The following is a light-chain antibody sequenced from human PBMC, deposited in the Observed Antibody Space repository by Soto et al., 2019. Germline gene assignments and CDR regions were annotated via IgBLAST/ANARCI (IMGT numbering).Light chain of an antibody. Sequence: QSALTQPASVSGSPGQSITISCTGTSSDVGGYNYVSWYQQHPGKAPKLMIYEVSNRPSGVSNRFSGSKSGNTASLTISGLQAEDEADYYCSSYTSSSTLEVFGTGTKATVL. J-gene: IGLJ1*01. CDR1: SSDVGGYNY. V-gene: IGLV2-14*01. CDR3: SSYTSSSTLEV. CDR2: EVS.